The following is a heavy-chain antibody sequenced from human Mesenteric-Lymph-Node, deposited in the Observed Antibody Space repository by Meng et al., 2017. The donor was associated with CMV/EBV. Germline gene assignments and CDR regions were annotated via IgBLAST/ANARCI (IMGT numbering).Heavy chain of an antibody. J-gene: IGHJ4*02. CDR2: INGGNSNT. V-gene: IGHV1-3*01. D-gene: IGHD6-13*01. CDR3: AREVRGVASSGNDYFDY. CDR1: YSNGSNG. Sequence: YSNGSNGWHWVGQATGQSLEWRRKINGGNSNTRYAQKFKGRVAITRDKSENTVYMEMSSLRSDDTALYYCAREVRGVASSGNDYFDYWGRGTLVTVSS.